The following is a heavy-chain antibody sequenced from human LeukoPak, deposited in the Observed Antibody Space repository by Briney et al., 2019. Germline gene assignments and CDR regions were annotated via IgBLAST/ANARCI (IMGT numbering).Heavy chain of an antibody. CDR1: GYTFTGYY. CDR2: INPNSGGT. CDR3: ARARYSYGTSNY. J-gene: IGHJ4*02. V-gene: IGHV1-2*02. D-gene: IGHD5-18*01. Sequence: GASVKVSCKASGYTFTGYYMHWVRQAPGQGLEWMGWINPNSGGTNYAQKFQGRVTMTRDTSISTAYMELSRLRSDDTAVNYCARARYSYGTSNYWGQGTLVTVSS.